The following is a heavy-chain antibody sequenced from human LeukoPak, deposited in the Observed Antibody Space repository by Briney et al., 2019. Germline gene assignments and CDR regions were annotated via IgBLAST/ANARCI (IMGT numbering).Heavy chain of an antibody. CDR1: GGSISSYY. CDR2: IYYSGST. D-gene: IGHD4-17*01. V-gene: IGHV4-59*01. J-gene: IGHJ4*02. CDR3: ARGADYGDYYFDY. Sequence: SETLSLTCTVSGGSISSYYWSWLRQPPGKGLEWIGYIYYSGSTNYNPSLTSRVTISVDTSKNQFSLKLSSVTAADTAVYYCARGADYGDYYFDYWGQGTLVTVSS.